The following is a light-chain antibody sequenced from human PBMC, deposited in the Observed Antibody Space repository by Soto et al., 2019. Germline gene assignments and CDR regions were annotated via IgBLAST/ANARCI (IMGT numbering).Light chain of an antibody. J-gene: IGKJ1*01. CDR1: QSISDW. V-gene: IGKV1-5*03. CDR3: QHYNDYPLT. Sequence: DTQMTQSPSTLSASVGDRVTITCRASQSISDWLAWYQQKPGKAPKLLIYKASILQRGVPSRFSGSGSGAEFTLTISGLQAEDFANYYCQHYNDYPLTFGQGTKVEIK. CDR2: KAS.